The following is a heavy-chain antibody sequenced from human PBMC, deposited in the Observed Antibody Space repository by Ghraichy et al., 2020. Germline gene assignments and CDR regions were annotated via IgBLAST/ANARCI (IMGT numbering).Heavy chain of an antibody. CDR3: AREKYSSSLDY. CDR2: IYYSGST. CDR1: GGSISSGGYY. V-gene: IGHV4-31*03. J-gene: IGHJ4*02. Sequence: SETLSLTCTVSGGSISSGGYYWSWIRQHPGKGLEWIGYIYYSGSTYYNPSLKSRVTISVDTSKNQFSLKLSSVTAADTAVYYCAREKYSSSLDYWGQGTLVTVSS. D-gene: IGHD6-6*01.